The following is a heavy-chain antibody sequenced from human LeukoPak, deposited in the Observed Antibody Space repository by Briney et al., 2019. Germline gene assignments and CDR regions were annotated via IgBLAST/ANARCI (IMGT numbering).Heavy chain of an antibody. V-gene: IGHV4-34*01. D-gene: IGHD3-22*01. J-gene: IGHJ6*03. CDR1: GGSFSGYY. CDR2: INPSGRI. Sequence: SETLSLTCAVYGGSFSGYYWTWIRQAPGKGLEWIGEINPSGRISYNPSLKSRLTISVDASKNQFSLNLGSVTAADTAVYYCARGRQEVSMIVVVMTAVSYYLDVWGKGTTVTVS. CDR3: ARGRQEVSMIVVVMTAVSYYLDV.